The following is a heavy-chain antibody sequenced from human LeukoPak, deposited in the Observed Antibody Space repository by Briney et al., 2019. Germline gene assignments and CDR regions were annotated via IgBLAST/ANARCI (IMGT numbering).Heavy chain of an antibody. CDR1: GFTFSNFG. V-gene: IGHV3-23*01. CDR2: ISGSAGST. Sequence: GGSLRLSCTASGFTFSNFGMSWVRQAPGKGLEWVSTISGSAGSTHYADSVKGRFTISRDTSKNMLYLQMTSLRAEDTALYYCAKGSTFGDLNYFDSWGQGALVSVSS. D-gene: IGHD4-17*01. CDR3: AKGSTFGDLNYFDS. J-gene: IGHJ4*02.